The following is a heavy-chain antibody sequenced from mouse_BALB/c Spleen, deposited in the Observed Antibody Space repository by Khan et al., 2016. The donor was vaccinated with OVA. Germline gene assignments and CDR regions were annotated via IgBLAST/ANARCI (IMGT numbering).Heavy chain of an antibody. V-gene: IGHV5-17*02. J-gene: IGHJ1*01. Sequence: QLVEPGGGLVQPGGSRKLSCAASGFTFSSFGMHWVRQAPEKGLEWVAYISSGSSTIYYADTVKGRFTISRDNPKNTLFLQMTSLRSEDTAMYYCATYGWWDWGAGTTVTVSS. D-gene: IGHD1-1*01. CDR2: ISSGSSTI. CDR3: ATYGWWD. CDR1: GFTFSSFG.